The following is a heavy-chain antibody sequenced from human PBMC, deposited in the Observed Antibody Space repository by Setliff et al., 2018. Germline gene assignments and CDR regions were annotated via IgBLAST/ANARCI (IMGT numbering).Heavy chain of an antibody. J-gene: IGHJ4*02. CDR2: ISSGWYT. D-gene: IGHD2-2*01. V-gene: IGHV3-11*05. CDR1: GGSISSSSYY. CDR3: VKGSSDSRPYYFDY. Sequence: LSLTCTVSGGSISSSSYYWGWIRQPPGKGLEWVSYISSGWYTYHADSVKGRFTISRANSQNTLFLQMNSLRVEDTAVYFCVKGSSDSRPYYFDYWGQGMLVTVSS.